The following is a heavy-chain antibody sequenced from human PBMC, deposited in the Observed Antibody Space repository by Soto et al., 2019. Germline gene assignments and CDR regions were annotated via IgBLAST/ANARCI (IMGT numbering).Heavy chain of an antibody. CDR3: ARDRALSGGSGRSGGWFDP. J-gene: IGHJ5*02. D-gene: IGHD6-19*01. CDR1: GFIGSTYH. CDR2: IYSGGGI. Sequence: EVQLVESGGGLVQPGGSLRLSCAGSGFIGSTYHMSWVRQTPGKGLEWVSGIYSGGGIYYSDSVRGRFTISIYDSKNTLYLQMNSLRVEDTAVYYCARDRALSGGSGRSGGWFDPWGQGTLVTVSS. V-gene: IGHV3-53*01.